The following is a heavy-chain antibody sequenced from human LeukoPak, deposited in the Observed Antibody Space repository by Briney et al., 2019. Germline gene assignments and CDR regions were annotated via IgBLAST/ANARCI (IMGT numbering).Heavy chain of an antibody. CDR1: GFTFSSYA. V-gene: IGHV3-64*01. Sequence: GGSLRLSCAASGFTFSSYAMHWVRQAPGKGLEYVSAISSNGGSTYYANSVKGRFPISRDNSKNTLYLQMGSLRAEDMAVYYCAREPEWELPGGDYWGQGTLVTVSS. CDR3: AREPEWELPGGDY. CDR2: ISSNGGST. J-gene: IGHJ4*02. D-gene: IGHD1-26*01.